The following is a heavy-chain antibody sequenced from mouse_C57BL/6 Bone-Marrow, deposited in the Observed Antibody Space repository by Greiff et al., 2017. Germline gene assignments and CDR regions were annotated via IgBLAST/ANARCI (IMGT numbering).Heavy chain of an antibody. Sequence: EVKLEESGPGLVKPSQSLSLTCSVTGYSITSGYYWNWIRQFPGNKLEWMGYISYDGSNNYNPSLKNRISITRDTSKNQFFLMLNSVTTEDTATYYCARGFYYGSSYDYFDYWGQGTTLTVSS. CDR1: GYSITSGYY. D-gene: IGHD1-1*01. CDR3: ARGFYYGSSYDYFDY. CDR2: ISYDGSN. J-gene: IGHJ2*01. V-gene: IGHV3-6*01.